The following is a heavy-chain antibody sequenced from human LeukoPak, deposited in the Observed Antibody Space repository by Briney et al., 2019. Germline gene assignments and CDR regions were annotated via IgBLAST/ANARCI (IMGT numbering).Heavy chain of an antibody. CDR3: ARVGKIAVAGRWHAFDI. V-gene: IGHV1-18*01. CDR2: ISAYNGNT. D-gene: IGHD6-19*01. Sequence: EASVKVSCKASGYTFTSYGISWVRQAPGQGLEWMGWISAYNGNTNYAQKLQGRVTMTTDTSTSTAYMELRSLRSDDTAVYYCARVGKIAVAGRWHAFDIWGQGTMVTVSS. CDR1: GYTFTSYG. J-gene: IGHJ3*02.